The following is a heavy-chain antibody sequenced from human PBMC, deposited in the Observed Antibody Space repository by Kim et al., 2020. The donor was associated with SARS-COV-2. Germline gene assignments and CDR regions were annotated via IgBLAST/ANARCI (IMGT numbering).Heavy chain of an antibody. V-gene: IGHV3-30-3*01. D-gene: IGHD2-2*01. CDR1: GFTFSSYA. CDR3: ASDRYGCSSTSCSYGYFQH. CDR2: ISYDGSNK. Sequence: GGSLRLSCAASGFTFSSYAMHWVRQAPGKGLEWVAVISYDGSNKYYADSVKGRFTISRDNSKNTLYLQMHSLRAEDTAVYYCASDRYGCSSTSCSYGYFQHWGQGTLLTVSS. J-gene: IGHJ1*01.